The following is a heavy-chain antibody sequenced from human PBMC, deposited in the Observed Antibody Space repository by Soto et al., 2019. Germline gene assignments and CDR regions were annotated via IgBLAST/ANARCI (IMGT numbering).Heavy chain of an antibody. CDR2: ISYDGSNK. Sequence: PGGSLRLSCAASGFTFSSYAMHWVRQAPGKGLEGVAVISYDGSNKYYADSVKGRFTISRDNSKNTLYLQMNTLKAEDTPVYYCARASPAFWSGYYYYYYGMDFWGQGTTVTVSS. V-gene: IGHV3-30-3*01. J-gene: IGHJ6*02. CDR1: GFTFSSYA. CDR3: ARASPAFWSGYYYYYYGMDF. D-gene: IGHD3-3*01.